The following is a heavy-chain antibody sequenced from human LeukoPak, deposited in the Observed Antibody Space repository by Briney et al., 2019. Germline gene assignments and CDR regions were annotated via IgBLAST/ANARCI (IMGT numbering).Heavy chain of an antibody. V-gene: IGHV3-23*01. Sequence: GGTLRLSCEATGFSFSSYAMSWVRQAPGEGLEWVSASSGSGDSADYADAVKGRFTISRDNSKSTLYLQMTSLRVDDTAVYYCAKRATAGGFDSWGQGTLVTVSS. CDR3: AKRATAGGFDS. J-gene: IGHJ4*02. CDR2: SSGSGDSA. CDR1: GFSFSSYA. D-gene: IGHD6-13*01.